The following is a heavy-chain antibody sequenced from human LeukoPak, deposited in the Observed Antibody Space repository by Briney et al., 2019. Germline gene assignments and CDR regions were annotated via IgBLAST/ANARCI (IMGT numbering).Heavy chain of an antibody. Sequence: SETLSLTCTVSGGSISSYYWSWIRQPAGKGLEWIGRIYTSGSTNYNPSLKSRVTISVDTSKNQFSLKLSSVTAADTAVYYCGQGSSGWYHDAFDIWGQGTMVTVSS. V-gene: IGHV4-4*07. CDR2: IYTSGST. CDR1: GGSISSYY. D-gene: IGHD6-19*01. CDR3: GQGSSGWYHDAFDI. J-gene: IGHJ3*02.